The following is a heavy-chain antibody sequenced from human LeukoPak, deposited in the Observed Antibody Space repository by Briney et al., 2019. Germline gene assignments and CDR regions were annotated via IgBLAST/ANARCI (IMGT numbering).Heavy chain of an antibody. Sequence: SETLSLTCTVSGGSISSHYWSWIRQPPGKGLEWIGYNYYSGSTNYNPSLKSRVTISVDTSKNQFSLKLSSVTAADTAVYYCARGLRYPWFDPWGQGTLVTVSS. D-gene: IGHD5/OR15-5a*01. CDR3: ARGLRYPWFDP. V-gene: IGHV4-59*11. J-gene: IGHJ5*02. CDR2: NYYSGST. CDR1: GGSISSHY.